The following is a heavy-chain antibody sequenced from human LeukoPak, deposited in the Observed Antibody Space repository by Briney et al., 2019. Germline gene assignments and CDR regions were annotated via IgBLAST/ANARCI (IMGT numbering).Heavy chain of an antibody. CDR1: GFTFRSYW. CDR2: INTDGSST. D-gene: IGHD6-6*01. Sequence: GGSLRLSCAAPGFTFRSYWMHWVRQAPGKGLVWVSRINTDGSSTNYADSVKGRFTISRDNAKNTLYLQMNSLRAEDTAVYYCATDRSSIAVRPHWGQGTLVTVSS. CDR3: ATDRSSIAVRPH. V-gene: IGHV3-74*01. J-gene: IGHJ4*02.